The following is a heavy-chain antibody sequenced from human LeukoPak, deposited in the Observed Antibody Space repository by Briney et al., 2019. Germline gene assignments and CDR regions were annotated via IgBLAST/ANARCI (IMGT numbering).Heavy chain of an antibody. CDR2: IYYSGST. CDR1: GGSISSSSYY. Sequence: PSETLSLTCTVSGGSISSSSYYWGWIRQPPGKGLEWIGSIYYSGSTYYNPSLKSRVTISVDTSKNQFSLKLSSVTAADTAVYYCAREEMLGYCSSTSCYSPYYFDYWGQGTLVTVSS. D-gene: IGHD2-2*02. CDR3: AREEMLGYCSSTSCYSPYYFDY. J-gene: IGHJ4*02. V-gene: IGHV4-39*07.